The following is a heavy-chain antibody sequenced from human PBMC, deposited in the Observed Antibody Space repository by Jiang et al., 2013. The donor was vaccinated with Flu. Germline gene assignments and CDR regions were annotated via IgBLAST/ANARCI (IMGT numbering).Heavy chain of an antibody. CDR1: GGSFSGYY. CDR3: ARGRIAAPGNGDDFDL. Sequence: KPSESLSLTCAVYGGSFSGYYWSWIRQPPGKGLEWIGEINHSGSANYNPSLKSRVTISVDTSKNQFSLKLSSVTAADTAVYYCARGRIAAPGNGDDFDLWGRGTLVTVSS. V-gene: IGHV4-34*01. D-gene: IGHD6-13*01. J-gene: IGHJ2*01. CDR2: INHSGSA.